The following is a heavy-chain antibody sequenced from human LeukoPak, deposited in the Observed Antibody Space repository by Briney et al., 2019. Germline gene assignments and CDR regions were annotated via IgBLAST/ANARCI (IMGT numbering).Heavy chain of an antibody. J-gene: IGHJ6*02. CDR3: ARHPIYCSSTSCYGMDV. CDR2: IYYSGST. CDR1: GGSFSGYY. Sequence: SETLSLTCAVYGGSFSGYYWTWIRQPPGKGLEWIGYIYYSGSTNYNPSLKSRVTISVDTSKNQFSLNLSSVTAADTAVYYCARHPIYCSSTSCYGMDVWGQGTTVTVSS. D-gene: IGHD2-2*01. V-gene: IGHV4-59*08.